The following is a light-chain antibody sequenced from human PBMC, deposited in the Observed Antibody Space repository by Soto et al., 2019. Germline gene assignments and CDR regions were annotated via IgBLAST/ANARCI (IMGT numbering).Light chain of an antibody. CDR3: QQYNSYSQT. J-gene: IGKJ1*01. V-gene: IGKV1D-16*01. CDR1: QGINRW. CDR2: DAS. Sequence: DIQMTQSPSSVSASVGDRVTITCRASQGINRWLAWYQQKLGKAPKLLIFDASSLQSGVPSRFSGSGSGTEFTLTISSLQPDDFATYYCQQYNSYSQTFGQGTKVDIK.